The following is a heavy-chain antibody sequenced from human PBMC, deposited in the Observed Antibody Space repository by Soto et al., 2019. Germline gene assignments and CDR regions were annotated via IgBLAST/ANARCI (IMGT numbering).Heavy chain of an antibody. D-gene: IGHD2-15*01. CDR3: ARPSLRYCSGGSCLESPDAFDI. CDR1: GGSISSSSYF. J-gene: IGHJ3*02. CDR2: IYYSGST. Sequence: PSENPSSTCTVPGGSISSSSYFWGWMRQPPGKGLEWIGSIYYSGSTYYNPSLKSRVTISVDTSKNQFSLKLSSVTAADTAVYYCARPSLRYCSGGSCLESPDAFDIWGQGTMVT. V-gene: IGHV4-39*01.